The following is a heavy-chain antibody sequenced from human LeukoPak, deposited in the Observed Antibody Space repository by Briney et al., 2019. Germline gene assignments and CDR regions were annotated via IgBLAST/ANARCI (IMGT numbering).Heavy chain of an antibody. J-gene: IGHJ4*02. V-gene: IGHV1-2*02. CDR1: GYTFTGYY. Sequence: ASVKVSCKASGYTFTGYYMHWVRQAPGQGLEWMGWINPNSGGTNYAQKLQGRVTMTTDTSTSTAYMELRSLRSDDTAVYYCARGRDYYDSSGLYIYWGQGTLVTVSS. D-gene: IGHD3-22*01. CDR3: ARGRDYYDSSGLYIY. CDR2: INPNSGGT.